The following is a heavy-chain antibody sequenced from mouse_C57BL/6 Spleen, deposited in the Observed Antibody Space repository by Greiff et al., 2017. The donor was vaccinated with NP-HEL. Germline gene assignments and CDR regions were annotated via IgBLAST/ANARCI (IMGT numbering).Heavy chain of an antibody. D-gene: IGHD4-1*01. V-gene: IGHV5-17*01. CDR2: ISSGSSTI. CDR1: GFTFSDYG. CDR3: AKGGANWDWYFDV. Sequence: EVQLVESGGGLVKPGGSLKLSCAASGFTFSDYGMHWVRQAPEKGLEWVAYISSGSSTIYYADTVKGRFTISRDNAKNTLFLQMTSLRSEDTAMYYCAKGGANWDWYFDVWGTGTTVTVSS. J-gene: IGHJ1*03.